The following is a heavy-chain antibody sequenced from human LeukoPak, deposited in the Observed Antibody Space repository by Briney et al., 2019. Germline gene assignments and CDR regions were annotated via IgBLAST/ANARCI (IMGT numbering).Heavy chain of an antibody. D-gene: IGHD5-18*01. J-gene: IGHJ4*02. CDR1: GFTFSGYP. Sequence: GGSLRLSCAASGFTFSGYPMNWVRQAPGKGLEWVSYISSSGNTIDYAASVKGRFTISRDNAKNSLYLQMVSLRAEDTAVYYCARLRGYSYGYGDYWGQGTLVTVSS. V-gene: IGHV3-48*04. CDR3: ARLRGYSYGYGDY. CDR2: ISSSGNTI.